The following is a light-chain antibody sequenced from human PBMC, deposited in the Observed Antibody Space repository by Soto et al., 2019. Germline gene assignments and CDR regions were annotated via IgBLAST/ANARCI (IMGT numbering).Light chain of an antibody. CDR2: DAS. Sequence: EIVLTQSPATLSLSPGERVTLSCRASESVSSYLAWYQQKPGQAPRLLIYDASNRATGIPARFSGSGSGTDFTLTISTLEPEDFAVYYCQQRSKWPSTFGGGTKVDIK. CDR1: ESVSSY. V-gene: IGKV3-11*01. J-gene: IGKJ4*01. CDR3: QQRSKWPST.